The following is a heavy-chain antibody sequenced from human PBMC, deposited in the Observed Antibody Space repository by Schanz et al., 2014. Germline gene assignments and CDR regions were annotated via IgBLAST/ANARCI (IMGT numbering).Heavy chain of an antibody. CDR1: GFTFNDYY. D-gene: IGHD4-4*01. CDR2: ISSGSSDK. Sequence: QVQLVESGGGLVKPGGSLRLSCAASGFTFNDYYMNWIRQAPGKGLEWVSYISSGSSDKYYGDSVKGRFTISRDNAKELVFLQMKSLRDEDTAMYYCASAIKGGLQPALAPLDVWGPGTTVTVSS. J-gene: IGHJ6*02. CDR3: ASAIKGGLQPALAPLDV. V-gene: IGHV3-11*06.